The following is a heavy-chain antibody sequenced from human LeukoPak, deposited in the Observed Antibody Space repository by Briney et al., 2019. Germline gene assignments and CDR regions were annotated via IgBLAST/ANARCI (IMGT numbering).Heavy chain of an antibody. CDR2: INGGGGST. D-gene: IGHD1-1*01. CDR3: ARGGRIQLERRGYFDY. CDR1: GFTFSSSA. J-gene: IGHJ4*02. Sequence: GGSLRLSCAASGFTFSSSAMNWVRQAPGKGLEWVSAINGGGGSTYYADSVKGRFTISRDNAKNTLYLHMNSLRAEDTAVYYCARGGRIQLERRGYFDYWGQGTLVTVSS. V-gene: IGHV3-23*01.